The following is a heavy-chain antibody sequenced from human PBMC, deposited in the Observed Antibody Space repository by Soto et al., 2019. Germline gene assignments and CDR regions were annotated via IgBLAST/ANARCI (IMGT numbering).Heavy chain of an antibody. CDR2: IIPMSETP. D-gene: IGHD2-21*02. CDR1: GGSLSNYA. V-gene: IGHV1-69*05. CDR3: AGVRSGRDIPVAIYHWYSSMDV. Sequence: GASVKVSCKASGGSLSNYAISWLRQAPGQGLEWLGGIIPMSETPNYAQKFQGRVTITTDDSRVTGHMELTSLRSEDTAVYYCAGVRSGRDIPVAIYHWYSSMDVWGQGTTVTVSS. J-gene: IGHJ6*02.